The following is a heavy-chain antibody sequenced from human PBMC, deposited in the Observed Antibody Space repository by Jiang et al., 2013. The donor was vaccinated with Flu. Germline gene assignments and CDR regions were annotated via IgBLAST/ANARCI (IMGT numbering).Heavy chain of an antibody. D-gene: IGHD3-10*01. J-gene: IGHJ4*02. CDR1: GYSFTSYW. Sequence: GAEVKKPGESLKISCKGSGYSFTSYWIGWVRQMPGKGLEWMGIIYPGGSDIRYSPSFQGQVTISADKSVSTAYLQWSSLQASDTAMYYCTTAAYKGSGSYYAFDYWGQGTLVTVSS. CDR2: IYPGGSDI. V-gene: IGHV5-51*01. CDR3: TTAAYKGSGSYYAFDY.